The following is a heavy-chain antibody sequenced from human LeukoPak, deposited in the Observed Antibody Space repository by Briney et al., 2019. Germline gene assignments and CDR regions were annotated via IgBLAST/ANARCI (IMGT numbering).Heavy chain of an antibody. CDR3: ARSPGYCSGGSCSWFDP. CDR1: GGSISSYY. J-gene: IGHJ5*02. D-gene: IGHD2-15*01. V-gene: IGHV4-4*07. Sequence: SETLSLTCTVSGGSISSYYWSWIRQPAGKGLEWIGRIYTSGSTNYNPSLKSRVTISVDKSKNQFSLKLSSVTAADTAVYYCARSPGYCSGGSCSWFDPWGQGTLVTVSS. CDR2: IYTSGST.